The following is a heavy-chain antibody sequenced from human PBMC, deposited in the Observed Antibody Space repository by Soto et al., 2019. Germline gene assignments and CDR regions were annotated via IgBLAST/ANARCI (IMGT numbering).Heavy chain of an antibody. Sequence: GSLRLSCAASGFTFSSYAMHWVRQAPGKGLEWVAVISYDGSNKYYADSVKGRFTISRDNSKNSLYLQMNSLRAGDTAVYYCAITAVTTSRSGYYYYYYMDVWGKGTTVTVSS. J-gene: IGHJ6*03. CDR1: GFTFSSYA. CDR2: ISYDGSNK. D-gene: IGHD4-17*01. V-gene: IGHV3-30*14. CDR3: AITAVTTSRSGYYYYYYMDV.